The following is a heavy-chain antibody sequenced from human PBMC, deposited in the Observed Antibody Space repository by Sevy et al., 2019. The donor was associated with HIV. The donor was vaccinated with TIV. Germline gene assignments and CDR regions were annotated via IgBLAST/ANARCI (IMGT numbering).Heavy chain of an antibody. V-gene: IGHV3-53*01. Sequence: GGSLRLSCAASGFSISNNYTAWVRQAPGKGLEWVSVMYGGGSPYYADAVKGRFALSRDMSKNTVYLQMNSLRAEDTAVYYCAGGYCGGGSCTAFDPWGQGTLVTVSS. J-gene: IGHJ5*02. CDR2: MYGGGSP. D-gene: IGHD2-15*01. CDR1: GFSISNNY. CDR3: AGGYCGGGSCTAFDP.